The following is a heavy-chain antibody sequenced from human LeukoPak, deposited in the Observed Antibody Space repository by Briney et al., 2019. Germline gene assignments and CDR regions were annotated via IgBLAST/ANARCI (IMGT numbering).Heavy chain of an antibody. J-gene: IGHJ5*02. CDR2: IYYSGNT. D-gene: IGHD3-10*01. CDR3: AREALYYYGSGSYYNEGWFDP. V-gene: IGHV4-39*07. CDR1: GVSISSSNSY. Sequence: SETLSLTCTVSGVSISSSNSYWGWIRQPPGKGLEWIGSIYYSGNTYYNASLKSQVSISIDTSKNQFSLKLSSVTAADTAVYYCAREALYYYGSGSYYNEGWFDPWGQGTLVTVSS.